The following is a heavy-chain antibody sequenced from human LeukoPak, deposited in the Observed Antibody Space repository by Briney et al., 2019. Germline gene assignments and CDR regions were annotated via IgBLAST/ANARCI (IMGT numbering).Heavy chain of an antibody. D-gene: IGHD5-18*01. CDR3: ARDAQIQLWLKDAFDI. CDR1: GYTFTGYY. J-gene: IGHJ3*02. V-gene: IGHV1-2*02. Sequence: ASVKVSCRASGYTFTGYYMHWVRQAPGQGLEWMGWINPNSGGTNYAQKFQGRVTMTRDTSISTAYMELSRLRPDDTAVYYCARDAQIQLWLKDAFDIWGQGTMVTVSS. CDR2: INPNSGGT.